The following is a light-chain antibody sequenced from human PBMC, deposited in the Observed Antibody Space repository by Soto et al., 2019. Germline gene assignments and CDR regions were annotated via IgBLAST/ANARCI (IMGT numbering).Light chain of an antibody. Sequence: EIVRTQSPATLSVSPGERDHRSCGASQSIDNFLAWYQQRPGQPPRLLIYDASNRPTGIPDRFSGSGSGTSFTITISSLETEDFAVYYCQPSHSWPFSFGQGTKVDIK. V-gene: IGKV3-11*01. J-gene: IGKJ2*03. CDR3: QPSHSWPFS. CDR1: QSIDNF. CDR2: DAS.